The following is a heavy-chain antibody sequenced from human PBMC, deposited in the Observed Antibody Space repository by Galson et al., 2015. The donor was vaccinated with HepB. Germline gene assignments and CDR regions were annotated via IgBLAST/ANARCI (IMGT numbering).Heavy chain of an antibody. V-gene: IGHV3-7*03. CDR3: VREGY. J-gene: IGHJ4*02. CDR2: IRKDGDEI. CDR1: GFTFSGYW. Sequence: SLRLSCAVSGFTFSGYWMSWVRQAPGKGPEWVAHIRKDGDEIYYRDSVRGRFTISRDNAKNALYLEMNRLRAEDTAVYYCVREGYWGQGTLVTVSS.